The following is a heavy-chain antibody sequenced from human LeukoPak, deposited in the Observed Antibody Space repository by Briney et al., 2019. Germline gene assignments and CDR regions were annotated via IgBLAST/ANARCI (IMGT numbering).Heavy chain of an antibody. D-gene: IGHD2-2*01. CDR3: ARCLVVPRYYYYYMDV. V-gene: IGHV4-34*01. Sequence: PSETLSLTCAVYAGSFSGYYWSWIRQPQGKGLEWIGEINHSGSTNYNPSLKSRVNISVDTSKNQFSLKLSSVTAADTAVYYCARCLVVPRYYYYYMDVWGKGTTVTVSS. CDR1: AGSFSGYY. CDR2: INHSGST. J-gene: IGHJ6*03.